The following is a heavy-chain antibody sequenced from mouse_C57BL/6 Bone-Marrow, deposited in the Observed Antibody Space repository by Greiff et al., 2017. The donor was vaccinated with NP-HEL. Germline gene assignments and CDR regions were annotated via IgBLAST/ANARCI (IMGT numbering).Heavy chain of an antibody. V-gene: IGHV1-82*01. CDR3: GNYDFDY. CDR1: GYAFSSSW. J-gene: IGHJ2*01. D-gene: IGHD2-1*01. CDR2: IYPGDGDT. Sequence: VQRVESGPELVKPGASVKISCKASGYAFSSSWMNWVKQRPGKGLEWIGRIYPGDGDTNYNGKFKGKATLTADKSSSTAYMQLSSLTSEDSAVYFCGNYDFDYWGQGTTLTVSS.